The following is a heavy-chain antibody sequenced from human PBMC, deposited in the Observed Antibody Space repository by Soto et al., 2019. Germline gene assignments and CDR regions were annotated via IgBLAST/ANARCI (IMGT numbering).Heavy chain of an antibody. Sequence: EEQLVESGGGLVQPGGSLRLSCAASGFSFSTYSMNWVRQAPGKGLEWVSYISTRSNSIYYADSVKGRFTVSRDNAKNSLFLQMNRLRDEDTAVYVCARAKYGGAYSPFDNWGQGSLVTVSS. CDR1: GFSFSTYS. V-gene: IGHV3-48*02. D-gene: IGHD1-26*01. CDR3: ARAKYGGAYSPFDN. CDR2: ISTRSNSI. J-gene: IGHJ4*02.